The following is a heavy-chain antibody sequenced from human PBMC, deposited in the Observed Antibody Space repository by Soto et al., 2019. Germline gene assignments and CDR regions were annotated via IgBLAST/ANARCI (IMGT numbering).Heavy chain of an antibody. Sequence: SETLSLTCTVSGGSISSGDYYWSWIRQPPGKGLEWIGYIYYSGSTYYNPSLKGRVTISVDTSKNQFSLKLSSVTAADTAVYYCARSGVVVAAVNWFDPWGQGTLVTVSS. CDR1: GGSISSGDYY. CDR2: IYYSGST. J-gene: IGHJ5*02. CDR3: ARSGVVVAAVNWFDP. V-gene: IGHV4-30-4*01. D-gene: IGHD2-15*01.